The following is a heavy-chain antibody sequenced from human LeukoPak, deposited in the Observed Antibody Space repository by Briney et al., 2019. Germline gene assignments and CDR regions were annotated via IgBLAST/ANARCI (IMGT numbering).Heavy chain of an antibody. V-gene: IGHV3-48*03. CDR2: ISSTGAVI. CDR1: GFPFRSYE. J-gene: IGHJ5*02. CDR3: TRESPDWFDA. Sequence: GGSLRLSCAASGFPFRSYEMNWVRQAPGKGLEWVSYISSTGAVIHYADSVRGRFAISRDSAKNSLYLQMNSLRAEDTAVYYCTRESPDWFDAWGQGTLVTVSS.